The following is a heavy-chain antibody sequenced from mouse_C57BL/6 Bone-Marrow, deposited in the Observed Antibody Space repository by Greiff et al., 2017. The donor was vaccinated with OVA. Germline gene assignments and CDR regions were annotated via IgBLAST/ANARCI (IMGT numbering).Heavy chain of an antibody. D-gene: IGHD1-1*01. CDR3: ARLLRGVFDY. CDR2: IYPGGGYT. CDR1: GYTFTNYW. J-gene: IGHJ2*01. Sequence: QVQLQQSGAELVRPGTSVKMSCKASGYTFTNYWIGWAKQRPGHGLEWIGDIYPGGGYTNYNEKFKGKAKLTADKSSSTAYMQFSSLTSEDSAIYYCARLLRGVFDYWGQGTTLTVSS. V-gene: IGHV1-63*01.